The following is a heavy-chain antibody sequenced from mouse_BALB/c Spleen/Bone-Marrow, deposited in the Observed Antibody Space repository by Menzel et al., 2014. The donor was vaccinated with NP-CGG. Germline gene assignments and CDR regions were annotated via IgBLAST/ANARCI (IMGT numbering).Heavy chain of an antibody. CDR1: GYTFTSYY. CDR3: ARGEVPSFYAMDY. Sequence: QVHVKQSGPELVKPGASVRISCKASGYTFTSYYIHWVKQRPGQGLEWIGWIYPGNVNTKYNEKFKGKATLTADKSSSTAYMQLSSLTSEDSAVYFCARGEVPSFYAMDYWGQGTSVTVSS. J-gene: IGHJ4*01. V-gene: IGHV1S56*01. D-gene: IGHD2-14*01. CDR2: IYPGNVNT.